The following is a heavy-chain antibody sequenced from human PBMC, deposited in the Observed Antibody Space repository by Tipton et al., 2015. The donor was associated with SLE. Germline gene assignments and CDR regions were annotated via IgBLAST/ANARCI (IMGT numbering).Heavy chain of an antibody. CDR1: GGSFSGYY. V-gene: IGHV4-34*01. CDR2: INHSGST. D-gene: IGHD2-2*01. Sequence: TLSLTCAVYGGSFSGYYWSWIRQPPGKGLAWIGEINHSGSTNYNPSLKSRVTISVDTSKNQFSLKLSSVTAADTAVYYCARGRSTSLPMDVWGKGTTVTVSS. J-gene: IGHJ6*03. CDR3: ARGRSTSLPMDV.